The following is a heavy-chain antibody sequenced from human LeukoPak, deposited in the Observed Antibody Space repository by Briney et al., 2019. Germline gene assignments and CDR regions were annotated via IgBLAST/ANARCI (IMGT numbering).Heavy chain of an antibody. CDR2: IYTSGST. V-gene: IGHV4-4*07. CDR1: GGSISSYY. D-gene: IGHD2-2*01. J-gene: IGHJ6*02. Sequence: SETLSLTCTVSGGSISSYYWSWIRQPAGKGLEWIGRIYTSGSTNYNPSLKSRVTMSVDTSRNQFSLKLSSVTAADTAVYYCARDLVVPAAISYYYYGMDVWGQGTTVTVSS. CDR3: ARDLVVPAAISYYYYGMDV.